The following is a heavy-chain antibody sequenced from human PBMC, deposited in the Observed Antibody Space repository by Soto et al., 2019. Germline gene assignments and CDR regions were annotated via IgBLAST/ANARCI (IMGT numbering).Heavy chain of an antibody. J-gene: IGHJ4*02. CDR1: GGSISSYY. Sequence: SETLSLTCTVSGGSISSYYWSWIRQPPGKGLEWIGYIYYSGSTNYNPSLKSRVTISVDTSKNQFSLKLSSVTAADTAVYYCARRYGPGFDYWGQGTLVTDSS. CDR3: ARRYGPGFDY. V-gene: IGHV4-59*08. D-gene: IGHD4-17*01. CDR2: IYYSGST.